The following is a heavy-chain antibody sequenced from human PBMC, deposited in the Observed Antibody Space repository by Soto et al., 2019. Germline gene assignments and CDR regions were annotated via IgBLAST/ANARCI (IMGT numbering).Heavy chain of an antibody. J-gene: IGHJ3*02. CDR2: ISGSGGST. V-gene: IGHV3-23*01. D-gene: IGHD3-3*01. CDR3: AKVGGTYYDFWSGYSSAFDI. Sequence: VGSLRLSCAASGFTFSSYAMSWVRQAPGKGLEWVSAISGSGGSTYYADSVKGRFTISRDNSKNTLYLQMNSLRAEDTAVYYCAKVGGTYYDFWSGYSSAFDIWGQGTMVTVSS. CDR1: GFTFSSYA.